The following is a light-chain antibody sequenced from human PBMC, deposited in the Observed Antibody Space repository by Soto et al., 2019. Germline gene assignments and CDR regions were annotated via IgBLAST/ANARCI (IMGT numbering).Light chain of an antibody. J-gene: IGLJ1*01. Sequence: ALTQPASASGSPGQSITISYTGTSSDVGSHNLVSWYQQYPGKAPKLIIFEASKRPSGVSNRFSGSKSGSTASLTISGLQDEDEADYYCCSNAAGSTYVFGTGTKVTVL. CDR1: SSDVGSHNL. CDR2: EAS. V-gene: IGLV2-23*01. CDR3: CSNAAGSTYV.